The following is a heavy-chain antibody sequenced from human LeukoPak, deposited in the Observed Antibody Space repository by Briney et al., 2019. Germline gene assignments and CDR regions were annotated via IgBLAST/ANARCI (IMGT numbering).Heavy chain of an antibody. D-gene: IGHD6-19*01. Sequence: GGSLRLSCAASGFTFSEYWMLGVRQDPGKGLESVSRINTDGTVTTYADSVKGRFTVSRDNADNTMFLQMNSVRDEDTAVYYCATKQWLAPPPDSWGQGTPVTVSS. J-gene: IGHJ4*02. CDR1: GFTFSEYW. CDR3: ATKQWLAPPPDS. CDR2: INTDGTVT. V-gene: IGHV3-74*01.